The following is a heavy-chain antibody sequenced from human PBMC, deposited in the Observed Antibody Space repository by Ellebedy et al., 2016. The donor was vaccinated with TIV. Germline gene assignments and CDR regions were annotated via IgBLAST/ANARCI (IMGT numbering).Heavy chain of an antibody. J-gene: IGHJ4*02. CDR1: GFRFGDYY. Sequence: GESLKISCAASGFRFGDYYMTWIRQAPGKGLEWISFISIDGGATYYSDSVKGRFTISRDNAAQSLYLQINNLRADDTAVYYCARFRYTSAWHLGHNGLECWGQGTLVSVSS. D-gene: IGHD6-19*01. CDR3: ARFRYTSAWHLGHNGLEC. V-gene: IGHV3-11*01. CDR2: ISIDGGAT.